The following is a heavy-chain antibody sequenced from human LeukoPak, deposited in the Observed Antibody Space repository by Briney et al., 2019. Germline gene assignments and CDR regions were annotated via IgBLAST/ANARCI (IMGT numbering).Heavy chain of an antibody. CDR2: ISWDGGST. D-gene: IGHD3-10*01. V-gene: IGHV3-43D*03. CDR1: GFTVSSYG. J-gene: IGHJ4*02. Sequence: GGSLRLSCAASGFTVSSYGLSWVRQAPGKGLEWVSLISWDGGSTYYADSVKGRFTISRDNSKNSLYLQMNSLRAEDTALYYCAKDMAAYYYASGNIDYWGQGTLVTVSS. CDR3: AKDMAAYYYASGNIDY.